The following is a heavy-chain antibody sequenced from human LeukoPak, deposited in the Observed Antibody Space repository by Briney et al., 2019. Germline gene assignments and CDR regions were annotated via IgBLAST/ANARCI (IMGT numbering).Heavy chain of an antibody. J-gene: IGHJ4*02. CDR3: ARDPAYSGYDNFDY. CDR2: INPNSGGT. Sequence: ASVKVSCKASGYTFTGYYMHWVRQAPGQGLEWMGWINPNSGGTNYAQKFQGRVTMTRDTSISTAYMELSRLRSDDTAVYYCARDPAYSGYDNFDYWGQGTLVTVSS. CDR1: GYTFTGYY. V-gene: IGHV1-2*02. D-gene: IGHD5-12*01.